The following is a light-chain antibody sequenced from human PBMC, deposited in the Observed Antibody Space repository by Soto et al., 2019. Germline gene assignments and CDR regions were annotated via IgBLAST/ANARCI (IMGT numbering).Light chain of an antibody. J-gene: IGKJ1*01. CDR3: HEYNSWPWT. CDR2: GAS. Sequence: ETVLTQSPATLSVYPGETATLSCTTSQGLNRNLAWYQQKLSQAPRVLIYGASTRAAGNPARFSRSGSGTEFILTISSLRSEDFAVYCCHEYNSWPWTFGQWTKVDIK. CDR1: QGLNRN. V-gene: IGKV3-15*01.